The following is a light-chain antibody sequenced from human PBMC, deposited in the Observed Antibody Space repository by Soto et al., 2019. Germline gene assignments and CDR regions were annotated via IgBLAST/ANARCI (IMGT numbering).Light chain of an antibody. Sequence: SYELTQPPSVSVSPGQTARITCSGDALPKQYAYWYQQKPGQAPVLVIYKDSERPSGIPERFSGSSSGTTVTLTISGVQAEDEVDYYCQSADSSGTYPVFGGGPTLTVL. CDR2: KDS. J-gene: IGLJ2*01. CDR3: QSADSSGTYPV. V-gene: IGLV3-25*03. CDR1: ALPKQY.